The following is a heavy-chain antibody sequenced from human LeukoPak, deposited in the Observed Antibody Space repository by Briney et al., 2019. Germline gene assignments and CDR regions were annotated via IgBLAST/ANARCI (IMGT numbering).Heavy chain of an antibody. Sequence: GGSLRLSCAASGFTFSSYAMHWVREAPGKALEWVAVISYDGSNKYYADSVKGRFTISRDNSKNPLYLQMNSLRAEDTAVYYCARGMSMIVVVITASQCDYWGQGTLVTVSS. J-gene: IGHJ4*02. V-gene: IGHV3-30-3*01. D-gene: IGHD3-22*01. CDR2: ISYDGSNK. CDR3: ARGMSMIVVVITASQCDY. CDR1: GFTFSSYA.